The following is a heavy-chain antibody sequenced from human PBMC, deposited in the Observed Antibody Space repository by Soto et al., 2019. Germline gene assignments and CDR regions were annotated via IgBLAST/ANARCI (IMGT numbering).Heavy chain of an antibody. CDR3: ARVGYSSSSYYYYGMDV. V-gene: IGHV3-11*06. CDR2: ISSSSSYT. D-gene: IGHD6-6*01. CDR1: GFTFSDYY. Sequence: PXGSLRLSCAASGFTFSDYYMSWIRQAPGKGLEWVSYISSSSSYTNYADSVKGRFTISRDNAKNSLYLQMNSLRAEDTAVYYCARVGYSSSSYYYYGMDVWGQGTTVTVSS. J-gene: IGHJ6*02.